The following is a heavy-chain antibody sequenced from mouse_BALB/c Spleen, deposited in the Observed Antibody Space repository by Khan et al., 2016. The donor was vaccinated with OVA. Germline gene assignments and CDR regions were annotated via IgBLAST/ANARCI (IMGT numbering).Heavy chain of an antibody. CDR2: INSGSTYT. V-gene: IGHV5-6-4*01. CDR3: TRDGNFVHWYCDD. D-gene: IGHD2-1*01. CDR1: GFSFTTYT. Sequence: EVELVESGGGLVRPGGSLKLSCAASGFSFTTYTMSWVRQTPEKRLEWVATINSGSTYTYYPDSVKGRFTISRDNAKNTLSLQMSSLKSEDTAMYYGTRDGNFVHWYCDDWGAGTTVTVSS. J-gene: IGHJ1*01.